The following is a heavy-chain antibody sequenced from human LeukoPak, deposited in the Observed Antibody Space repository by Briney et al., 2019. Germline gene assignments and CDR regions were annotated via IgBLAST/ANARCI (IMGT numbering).Heavy chain of an antibody. D-gene: IGHD6-13*01. J-gene: IGHJ4*02. Sequence: ASVKVSCKASGGTFSSYAISWVRQAPEQGLEWMGGIIPIFGTANYAQKFQGRVTITADESTSTAYMELSSLRSEDTAVYYCARTKSPDTAMASSIAAAGNYFDYWGQGTLVTVSS. CDR2: IIPIFGTA. V-gene: IGHV1-69*01. CDR3: ARTKSPDTAMASSIAAAGNYFDY. CDR1: GGTFSSYA.